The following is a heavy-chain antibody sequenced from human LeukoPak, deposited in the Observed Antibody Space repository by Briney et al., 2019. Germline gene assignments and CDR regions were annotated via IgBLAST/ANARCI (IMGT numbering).Heavy chain of an antibody. D-gene: IGHD1-26*01. CDR1: GGSFSGCY. Sequence: PSETLSLACAVYGGSFSGCYWSWIRQPPGKGLEWIGYMFYSGNTNYNPSLKSRVTVSIDTSKNQVSLKLSYVTAADTAVYYCARAARSGSLDYWGQGTLVTVSS. CDR2: MFYSGNT. V-gene: IGHV4-59*01. CDR3: ARAARSGSLDY. J-gene: IGHJ4*02.